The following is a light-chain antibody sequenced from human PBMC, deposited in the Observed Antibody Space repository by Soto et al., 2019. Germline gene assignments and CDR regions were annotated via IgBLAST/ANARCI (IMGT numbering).Light chain of an antibody. CDR1: SSNVGFNA. J-gene: IGLJ3*02. V-gene: IGLV1-44*01. Sequence: QSVLTQPPSASGAPGQRVTLSCVGGSSNVGFNAVNWYQQIPGAAPKLLMHGNSQRPSGVPDRFSGSKSGTSASLAIIGLRTEDEAHYYCAAWDDSLIGVVFGGGTQPTVL. CDR2: GNS. CDR3: AAWDDSLIGVV.